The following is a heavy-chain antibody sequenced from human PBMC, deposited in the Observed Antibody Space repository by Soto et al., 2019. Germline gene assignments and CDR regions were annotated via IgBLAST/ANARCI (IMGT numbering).Heavy chain of an antibody. Sequence: QVQLQESGPGLMKPSGTLSLTCAVSGGSITSNWWSWVRQPPGKGLEWIAEIFHTGSANYNPSLMGRLPISRDKSRNHLSLSLTSVTAADTAVYDGARHIAVSGTRGFDHWGQGTLVTVSS. CDR1: GGSITSNW. D-gene: IGHD2-21*01. CDR2: IFHTGSA. J-gene: IGHJ4*02. CDR3: ARHIAVSGTRGFDH. V-gene: IGHV4-4*02.